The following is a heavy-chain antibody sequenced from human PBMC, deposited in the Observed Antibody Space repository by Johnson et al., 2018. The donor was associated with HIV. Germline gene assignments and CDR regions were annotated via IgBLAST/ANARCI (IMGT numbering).Heavy chain of an antibody. J-gene: IGHJ3*02. Sequence: VQLVESGGGVVQPGKSLTLSCVVSGLSFSNFGIHWVRQAPGKGPEWVAVISFDGNLKKYADSVKGRFTISRDNVKNSLYLQMNSLRAEDTAVYYCARAVGAGGIWGQGTMVTVSS. CDR3: ARAVGAGGI. D-gene: IGHD1-26*01. CDR1: GLSFSNFG. CDR2: ISFDGNLK. V-gene: IGHV3-33*08.